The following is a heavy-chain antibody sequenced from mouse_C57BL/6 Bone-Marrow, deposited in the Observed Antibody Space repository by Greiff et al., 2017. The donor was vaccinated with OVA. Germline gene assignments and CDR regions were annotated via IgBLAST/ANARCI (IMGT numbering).Heavy chain of an antibody. J-gene: IGHJ1*03. D-gene: IGHD1-1*01. CDR3: ARERVYYGSSCYWYFDV. V-gene: IGHV3-6*01. CDR1: GYSITSGYY. CDR2: ISYDGSN. Sequence: VQLKESGPGLVKPSQSLSLTCSVTGYSITSGYYWNWIRQFPGNKLEWMGYISYDGSNNYNPSLKNRISITRDTSKNQFFLKLNSVTTEDTATYYCARERVYYGSSCYWYFDVWGTGTTVTVSS.